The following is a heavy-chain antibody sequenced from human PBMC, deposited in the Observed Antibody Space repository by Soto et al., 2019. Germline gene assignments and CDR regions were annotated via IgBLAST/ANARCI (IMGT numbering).Heavy chain of an antibody. CDR1: GFTFSGSA. J-gene: IGHJ2*01. D-gene: IGHD2-21*02. V-gene: IGHV3-73*02. CDR3: ATHALQYCRGDCYLLPYFDL. Sequence: EVQLVESGGGLVQPGGSLKLSCAASGFTFSGSAMHWVRQASGKGQEWVGRIRSKANNYATVYAASVKGRFTISRDDSKNTAHLQMNSLKTEDTAVYYCATHALQYCRGDCYLLPYFDLWGRGTLVTVSS. CDR2: IRSKANNYAT.